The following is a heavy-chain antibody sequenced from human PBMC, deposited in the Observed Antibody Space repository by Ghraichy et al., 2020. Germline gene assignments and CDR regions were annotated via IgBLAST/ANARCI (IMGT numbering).Heavy chain of an antibody. D-gene: IGHD1/OR15-1a*01. V-gene: IGHV4-59*01. CDR2: IYYGGST. Sequence: SQTLSLTCTVSGGSISSYYWSWIRQPPGKGLEWIGYIYYGGSTNYNPSLKSRVTISVDTSKNQFSLKLSSVTAADTAVYYCASTGPAYNWNNPDYYYYYMDVWGKGTTVTVSS. CDR3: ASTGPAYNWNNPDYYYYYMDV. CDR1: GGSISSYY. J-gene: IGHJ6*03.